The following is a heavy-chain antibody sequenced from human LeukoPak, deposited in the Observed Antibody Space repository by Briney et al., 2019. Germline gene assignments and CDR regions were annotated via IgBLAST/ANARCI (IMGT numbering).Heavy chain of an antibody. CDR1: GPSVSTTAYF. D-gene: IGHD5-24*01. J-gene: IGHJ3*01. CDR3: ASYREAYDLYPHGLDV. V-gene: IGHV4-61*02. Sequence: SETLSLTCSVSGPSVSTTAYFWNWIRPPAGEGLEWIGRIYASGNTHYNPSLKRRVTMSLDTSKNQFSLTMNSVTAADSAVYFCASYREAYDLYPHGLDVWGRGTVVTVSS. CDR2: IYASGNT.